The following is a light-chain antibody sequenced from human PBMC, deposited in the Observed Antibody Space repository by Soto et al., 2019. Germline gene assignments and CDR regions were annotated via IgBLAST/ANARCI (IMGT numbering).Light chain of an antibody. J-gene: IGLJ3*02. Sequence: QSALTQPASVSGSPGQSITISCTGTSSDVGDYNYVSWYQQHPDKVPKLMIYDVTNRPPGISNRFSGSKSGNTASLTISGLQPEDEADYYCFSYTSSSTYAMFVGGTTVTVL. V-gene: IGLV2-14*03. CDR1: SSDVGDYNY. CDR3: FSYTSSSTYAM. CDR2: DVT.